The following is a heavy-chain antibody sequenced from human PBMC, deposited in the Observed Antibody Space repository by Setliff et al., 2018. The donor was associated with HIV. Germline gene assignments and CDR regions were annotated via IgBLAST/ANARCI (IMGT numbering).Heavy chain of an antibody. J-gene: IGHJ6*02. CDR2: ITSGGST. Sequence: GGSLRLSCAASGFTFSSYAMSWVRQTPEKGLEWVSIITSGGSTYYADSAKGRFIISRDNSKSMLYLQMNSLRVEDTAIYYCAKPLTQWGVSPYHYAFGVWGQGTTVTVSS. V-gene: IGHV3-23*01. D-gene: IGHD1-26*01. CDR1: GFTFSSYA. CDR3: AKPLTQWGVSPYHYAFGV.